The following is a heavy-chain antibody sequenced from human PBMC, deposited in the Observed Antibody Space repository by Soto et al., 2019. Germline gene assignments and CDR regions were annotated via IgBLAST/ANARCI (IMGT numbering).Heavy chain of an antibody. V-gene: IGHV4-59*08. CDR2: IYYSGST. J-gene: IGHJ1*01. Sequence: SETLSLTCTVSGGSISSDYWSWIRQPPGKGLEWIGCIYYSGSTNYNPSLKSRVTISVDTSKNQFSLKLSSVTAADTAVYYCASLVYCSGGSCYSGSYFQYWGQGTLVTVSS. CDR3: ASLVYCSGGSCYSGSYFQY. D-gene: IGHD2-15*01. CDR1: GGSISSDY.